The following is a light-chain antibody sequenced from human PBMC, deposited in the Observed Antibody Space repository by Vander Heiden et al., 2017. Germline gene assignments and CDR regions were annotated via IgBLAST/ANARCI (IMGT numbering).Light chain of an antibody. CDR2: EVS. J-gene: IGLJ1*01. CDR1: SSDVGAYNY. CDR3: SSYTNSNTLVV. V-gene: IGLV2-14*01. Sequence: QSSLTQPASVSGAPGQSITISCTATSSDVGAYNYVYLYQQHPGKAPKLMIYEVSDRPSGVSNRFSGSRSGNTASLTISGLQAEDEADYYCSSYTNSNTLVVFGTGTKVTVL.